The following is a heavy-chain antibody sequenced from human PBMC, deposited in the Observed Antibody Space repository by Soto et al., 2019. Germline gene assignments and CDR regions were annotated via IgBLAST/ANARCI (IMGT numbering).Heavy chain of an antibody. CDR2: INSDGSST. CDR1: GFTFSSYW. V-gene: IGHV3-74*01. D-gene: IGHD1-26*01. Sequence: EVQLVESGGGLVQPGGSLRLSCAASGFTFSSYWMHWVRQAPGKGLVWVSRINSDGSSTSYADSVMGRFTISRDNAKNTLYLQMNSLRAEDTAVYYCAKEGEEGPYYYYGMDVWGQGTTVTVSS. CDR3: AKEGEEGPYYYYGMDV. J-gene: IGHJ6*02.